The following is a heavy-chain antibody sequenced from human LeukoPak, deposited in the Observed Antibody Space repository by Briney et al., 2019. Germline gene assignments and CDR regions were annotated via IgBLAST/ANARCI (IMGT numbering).Heavy chain of an antibody. J-gene: IGHJ4*02. Sequence: SETLSLTCTVSGGSISSSRYYWGWIRQPPGKGLEWIGAIYFSGSTNYNPSLKSRVTISVDTSKNQFSLKLSSVTAADTAVYYCARGLSAIVSWGQRTLVTVSS. CDR1: GGSISSSRYY. V-gene: IGHV4-39*07. CDR3: ARGLSAIVS. D-gene: IGHD2-15*01. CDR2: IYFSGST.